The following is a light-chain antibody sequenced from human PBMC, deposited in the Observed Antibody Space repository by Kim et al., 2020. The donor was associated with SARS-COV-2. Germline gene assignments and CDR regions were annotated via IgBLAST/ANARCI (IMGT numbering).Light chain of an antibody. V-gene: IGLV1-47*01. Sequence: GQRVTISCSGSSSNIGNNFVYCYQQVPVTAPELLIYGTYDRPSGVPDRFSGSTSGTSASRAITGLRSEDVSDYSCVAWNDSLSGPAFGGGTQLTVL. CDR3: VAWNDSLSGPA. CDR2: GTY. CDR1: SSNIGNNF. J-gene: IGLJ2*01.